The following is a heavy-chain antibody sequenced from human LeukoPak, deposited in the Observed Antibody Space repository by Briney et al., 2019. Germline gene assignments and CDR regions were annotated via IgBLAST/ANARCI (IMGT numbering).Heavy chain of an antibody. Sequence: SETLSLTCTVSGGSISSYYWSWIRQPPGKGLEWIGYTYASGSTNYSPSLKSRVTISVDTFKNQFSLKLSSVTAADTAVYYCASTTLYYGSGTYYYYYYMDVWGKGTTVTVSS. V-gene: IGHV4-4*08. CDR1: GGSISSYY. CDR2: TYASGST. D-gene: IGHD3-10*01. J-gene: IGHJ6*03. CDR3: ASTTLYYGSGTYYYYYYMDV.